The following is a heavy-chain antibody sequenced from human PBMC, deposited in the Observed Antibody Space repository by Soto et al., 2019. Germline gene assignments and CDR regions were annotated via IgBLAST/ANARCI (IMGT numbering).Heavy chain of an antibody. CDR1: GYTFTSYG. V-gene: IGHV1-18*01. CDR3: ARGRYGDY. Sequence: QVHLVQSGAEVKKPGASVKVSCMCSGYTFTSYGITWVRQAPGQGLEWMGWISAHNDNTDYAQKLQGRVTVTRDTSTSTAYMELRSLRSDYTAVYYCARGRYGDYWGQGALVTVSS. J-gene: IGHJ4*02. CDR2: ISAHNDNT. D-gene: IGHD1-1*01.